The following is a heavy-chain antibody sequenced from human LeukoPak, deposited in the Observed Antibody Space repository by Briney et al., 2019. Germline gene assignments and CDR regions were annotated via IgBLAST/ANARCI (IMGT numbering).Heavy chain of an antibody. CDR2: ISAYNGNT. V-gene: IGHV1-18*01. D-gene: IGHD6-19*01. J-gene: IGHJ5*02. CDR1: GYPSSDYG. CDR3: ATVKRAVSDTWLDL. Sequence: ASVKVSCKASGYPSSDYGFTWVRQAPGQGLEWMEWISAYNGNTDYAQKFQDRVTLTIDTSTSTAYLDLRSLRSDDTAVYYCATVKRAVSDTWLDLWGQGTLVTVSS.